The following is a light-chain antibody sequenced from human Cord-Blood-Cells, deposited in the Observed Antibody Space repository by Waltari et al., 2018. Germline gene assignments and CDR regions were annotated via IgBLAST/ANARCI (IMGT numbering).Light chain of an antibody. CDR2: AAS. V-gene: IGKV1-39*01. J-gene: IGKJ5*01. CDR1: QSISSY. Sequence: DIPMTQSPSSLSASVGARVTITCRASQSISSYLNWYQQKPGKAPKLLIYAASSLQSGVPSRFSGSGSGTDFTLTISSLQPEDFATYYCQQSYSTPITFGQGTRLEIK. CDR3: QQSYSTPIT.